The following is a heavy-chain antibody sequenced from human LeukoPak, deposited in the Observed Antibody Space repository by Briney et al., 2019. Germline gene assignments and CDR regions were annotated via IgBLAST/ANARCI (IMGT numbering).Heavy chain of an antibody. J-gene: IGHJ4*02. V-gene: IGHV1-2*02. Sequence: ASVKVSCKASGYTFTGYYMHWVRQAPGQGLEWMGWINPNSGGTNYAQKFQGRVTMTRDTSISTAYMELSRLRPDDTAVYYCARDPGYCSSTSCERYFDYWGQGTLVTVSS. CDR3: ARDPGYCSSTSCERYFDY. CDR2: INPNSGGT. CDR1: GYTFTGYY. D-gene: IGHD2-2*01.